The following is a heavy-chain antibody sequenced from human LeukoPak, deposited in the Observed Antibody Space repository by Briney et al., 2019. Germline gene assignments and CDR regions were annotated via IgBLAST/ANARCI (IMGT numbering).Heavy chain of an antibody. Sequence: GGSLRLSCAASGFTFSSYAMTWVRQAPGRGLEWVSTISGNSGSTDYADSVNGRFTVSRDNSRNTLYLQMHSLRADDTAVYYCAKGLSLTGMGIDYWGQGTLVTVSS. CDR1: GFTFSSYA. V-gene: IGHV3-23*01. J-gene: IGHJ4*02. CDR3: AKGLSLTGMGIDY. CDR2: ISGNSGST. D-gene: IGHD3-9*01.